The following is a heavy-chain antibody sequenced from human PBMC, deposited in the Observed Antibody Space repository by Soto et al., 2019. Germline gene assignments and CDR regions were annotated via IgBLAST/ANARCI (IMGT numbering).Heavy chain of an antibody. V-gene: IGHV4-31*03. CDR3: ARSPPPGSNYGYGYFDQ. CDR1: GGSIRSGGYY. D-gene: IGHD5-18*01. Sequence: QVQLQESGPGLVKPSQTLSLTCTVSGGSIRSGGYYWSWIRQHPGKGLEWIGYVHYSGATTYNPSLKSRVTMSVDTSTDQFSVNLSSVTAADTAVYYCARSPPPGSNYGYGYFDQWGQGILVTVSS. CDR2: VHYSGAT. J-gene: IGHJ4*02.